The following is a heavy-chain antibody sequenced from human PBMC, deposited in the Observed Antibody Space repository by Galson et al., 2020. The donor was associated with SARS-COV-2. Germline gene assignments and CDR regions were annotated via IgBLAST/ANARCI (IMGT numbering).Heavy chain of an antibody. CDR1: GFTFSSYG. CDR3: ARNTLGPHYGDGNDAFDI. D-gene: IGHD4-17*01. CDR2: IWYDGSNK. J-gene: IGHJ3*02. V-gene: IGHV3-33*01. Sequence: GGSLRLSCAASGFTFSSYGMHWVRQAPGKGLEWVAVIWYDGSNKYYADSVKGRFTISRDNSKNTLYLQMNSLRAEDTAVYYCARNTLGPHYGDGNDAFDIWGQGTMVTVSS.